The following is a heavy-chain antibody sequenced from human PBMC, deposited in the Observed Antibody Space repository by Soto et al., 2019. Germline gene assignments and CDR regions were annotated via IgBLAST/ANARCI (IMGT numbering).Heavy chain of an antibody. CDR1: GYTFTSYG. V-gene: IGHV1-18*01. D-gene: IGHD6-6*01. Sequence: ASVKVSCRASGYTFTSYGISWVRQAPGEGLEWMGWISAYNGNTNYAQKLQGRVTMTTDTSTSTAYMELRSLRSDDTAVYYRARVRDSSSAGDYWGQGTLVTVSS. CDR3: ARVRDSSSAGDY. J-gene: IGHJ4*02. CDR2: ISAYNGNT.